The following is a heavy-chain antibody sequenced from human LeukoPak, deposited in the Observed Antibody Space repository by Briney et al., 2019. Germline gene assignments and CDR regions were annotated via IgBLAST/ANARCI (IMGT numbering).Heavy chain of an antibody. V-gene: IGHV1-8*01. CDR2: MNPNSGNT. J-gene: IGHJ4*02. Sequence: ASVKVSCKASGYTFTSYDINWVRQATGQGLEWMGWMNPNSGNTGYAQKFQGRVTMTRNTSISTAYMELSSLRSEDTAVYYCATGGRRGDYYDSSGYIFDYWGQGTLVTVSS. CDR3: ATGGRRGDYYDSSGYIFDY. CDR1: GYTFTSYD. D-gene: IGHD3-22*01.